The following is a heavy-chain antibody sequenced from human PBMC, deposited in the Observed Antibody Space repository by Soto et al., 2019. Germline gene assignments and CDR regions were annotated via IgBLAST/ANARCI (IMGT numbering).Heavy chain of an antibody. V-gene: IGHV1-69*13. D-gene: IGHD1-1*01. CDR2: IIPIFGTA. CDR1: GGTFSSHA. CDR3: ASPSPSTTGLGAFDI. J-gene: IGHJ3*02. Sequence: SVKVSCKASGGTFSSHAISWVRQAPGQGLEWMGGIIPIFGTANYAQKFQGRVTITADESTSTAYMELSSLRSEDTAVYYCASPSPSTTGLGAFDIWGQGTMVTVSS.